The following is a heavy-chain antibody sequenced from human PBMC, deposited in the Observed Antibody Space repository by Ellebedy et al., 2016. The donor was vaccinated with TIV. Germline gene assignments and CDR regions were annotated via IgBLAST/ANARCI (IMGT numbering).Heavy chain of an antibody. Sequence: PGGSLRLSCAASGFAFETDWMSWVRQAPGEGLEWVANIKYDLSQTYYLDSVKGRFTISRDNAKNSLYLHMNSLRAEDTALYYGARGPAGYNAGKHDFWGQGTLVVVSS. D-gene: IGHD1-14*01. CDR3: ARGPAGYNAGKHDF. CDR1: GFAFETDW. CDR2: IKYDLSQT. J-gene: IGHJ4*02. V-gene: IGHV3-7*01.